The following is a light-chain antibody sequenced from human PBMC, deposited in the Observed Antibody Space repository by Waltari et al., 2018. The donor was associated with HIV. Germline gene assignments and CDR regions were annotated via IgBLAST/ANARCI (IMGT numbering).Light chain of an antibody. CDR3: SSNTSGTTWV. CDR2: EVS. J-gene: IGLJ3*02. Sequence: QSALTQPASVSGSPGQSITISCTGTSSDIGGYNYVSWHQHHPGRAPKLIIFEVSNRPAGASNRFSASKSGNTSSLIISGLLAEDDAGYYCSSNTSGTTWVFGGGTKLTVL. CDR1: SSDIGGYNY. V-gene: IGLV2-14*01.